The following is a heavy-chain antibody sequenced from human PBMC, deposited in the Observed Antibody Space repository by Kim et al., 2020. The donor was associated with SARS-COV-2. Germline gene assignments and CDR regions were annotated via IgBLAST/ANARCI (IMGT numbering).Heavy chain of an antibody. J-gene: IGHJ6*02. CDR1: GGSINSSTYY. CDR2: IYYNGNT. CDR3: GRQYYYGMDV. V-gene: IGHV4-39*01. Sequence: SETLSLTCTVSGGSINSSTYYWGWIRQPPGKGLEWIGSIYYNGNTYYNASLKSRVTISVDRSKNQFSLRQISVTAADTAVYYCGRQYYYGMDVWGQGTTVTASS.